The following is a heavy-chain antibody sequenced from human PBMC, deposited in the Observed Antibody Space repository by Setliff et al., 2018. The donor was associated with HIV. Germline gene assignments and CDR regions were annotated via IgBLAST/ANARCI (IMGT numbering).Heavy chain of an antibody. V-gene: IGHV4-34*01. Sequence: SETLSLTCAVYGGSFSGYFWNWIRQPPGKGLEWIGAINHYGGTNYNPSLKSRVTMSVDTSKNQFSLRLSSVTAADTAVYYCAREYYYGSGSSSDPWGQGTLVTVSS. J-gene: IGHJ5*02. CDR3: AREYYYGSGSSSDP. CDR1: GGSFSGYF. CDR2: INHYGGT. D-gene: IGHD3-10*01.